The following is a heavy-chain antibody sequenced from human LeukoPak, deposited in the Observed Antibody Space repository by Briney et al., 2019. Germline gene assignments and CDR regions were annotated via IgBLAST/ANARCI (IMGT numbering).Heavy chain of an antibody. CDR2: IYYSGST. V-gene: IGHV4-39*07. J-gene: IGHJ6*03. CDR3: ARVQYYYYYMNV. Sequence: SQTLSLTCTVSSGSISSSSYYWGWIRQPPGKGLEWIGSIYYSGSTYYNPSLKSRVTISVDTSKNQFSLKLSSVTAADTAVYYCARVQYYYYYMNVWGKGTTVTVSS. CDR1: SGSISSSSYY.